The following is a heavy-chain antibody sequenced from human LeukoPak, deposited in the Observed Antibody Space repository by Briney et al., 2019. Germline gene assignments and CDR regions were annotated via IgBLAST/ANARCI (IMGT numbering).Heavy chain of an antibody. CDR2: IIVSGSRT. D-gene: IGHD4-17*01. Sequence: GGSLRLSCAASGLTFSNYAMTWVRQAPGKGLEWVSSIIVSGSRTYYADSVKGRFTISRDNSKNTLYLQMNSLRAEDTALYYCSKDPNGDYIGAFDMWGPGTLVTVSS. CDR1: GLTFSNYA. J-gene: IGHJ3*02. CDR3: SKDPNGDYIGAFDM. V-gene: IGHV3-23*01.